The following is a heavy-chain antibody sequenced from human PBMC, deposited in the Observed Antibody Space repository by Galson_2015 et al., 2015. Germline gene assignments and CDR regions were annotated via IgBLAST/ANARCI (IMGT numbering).Heavy chain of an antibody. D-gene: IGHD5/OR15-5a*01. CDR3: ARGRRVYGLDY. CDR2: INHSGST. J-gene: IGHJ4*02. CDR1: GGSFSGYY. Sequence: SETLSLTCAVYGGSFSGYYWSWIRQPPGKGLEWIGEINHSGSTNYNPSLKSRVTISVDTSKNQFSLKLSSVTAADTAVYYCARGRRVYGLDYWGQGTLVTVSS. V-gene: IGHV4-34*01.